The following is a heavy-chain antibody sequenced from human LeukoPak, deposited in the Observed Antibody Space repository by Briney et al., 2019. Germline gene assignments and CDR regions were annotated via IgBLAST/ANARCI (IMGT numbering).Heavy chain of an antibody. CDR1: GFPFNSYG. CDR2: IKQDESER. V-gene: IGHV3-7*01. J-gene: IGHJ6*03. D-gene: IGHD3-10*01. CDR3: ARLSAYYYGSFFYYYMDV. Sequence: GGSLRLSCAASGFPFNSYGMSWVRQSPGKGPEWVANIKQDESERYTVDSVKGRFTISRDNAKNSVYLHMNSLRAEDTALYYCARLSAYYYGSFFYYYMDVWGKGTTVTISS.